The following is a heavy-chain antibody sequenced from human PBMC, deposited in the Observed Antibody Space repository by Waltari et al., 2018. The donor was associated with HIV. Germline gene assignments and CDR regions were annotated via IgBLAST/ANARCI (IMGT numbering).Heavy chain of an antibody. CDR3: ARESGMIRGVASYHSGLDV. J-gene: IGHJ6*02. Sequence: PVKRLDSAVIWFDEIKKYYGDSVKGRFTISRDDSKSTLYLQMNSLTAEDTATYFCARESGMIRGVASYHSGLDVWGQGTTVTVSS. CDR2: IWFDEIKK. D-gene: IGHD3-10*01. V-gene: IGHV3-33*01.